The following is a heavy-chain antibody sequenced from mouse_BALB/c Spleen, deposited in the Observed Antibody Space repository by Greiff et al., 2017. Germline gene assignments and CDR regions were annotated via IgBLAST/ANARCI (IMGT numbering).Heavy chain of an antibody. CDR3: ASLGDYGYDLAWFAY. J-gene: IGHJ3*01. CDR1: GYTFTDYN. D-gene: IGHD2-2*01. V-gene: IGHV1S29*02. CDR2: IYPYNGGT. Sequence: EVQLQQSGPELVKPGASVKISCKASGYTFTDYNMHWVKQSHGKSLEWIGYIYPYNGGTGYNQKFKSKATLTVDNSSSTAYMELRSLTSEDSAVYYCASLGDYGYDLAWFAYWGQGTLVTVSA.